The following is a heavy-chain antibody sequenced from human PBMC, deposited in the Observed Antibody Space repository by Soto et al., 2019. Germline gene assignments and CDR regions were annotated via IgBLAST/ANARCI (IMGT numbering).Heavy chain of an antibody. J-gene: IGHJ4*02. CDR3: ARDLPPRPYLQPHDY. D-gene: IGHD2-2*01. V-gene: IGHV3-30-3*01. Sequence: HPGVSLSLSFAASGFTFSSYAMHWVLQAPGKGLEWVAVISYDGSNKYYADSVKGRFTISRDNSKNTLYLQMNSLRAEDTAVYYCARDLPPRPYLQPHDYWGQGTLVTVSS. CDR2: ISYDGSNK. CDR1: GFTFSSYA.